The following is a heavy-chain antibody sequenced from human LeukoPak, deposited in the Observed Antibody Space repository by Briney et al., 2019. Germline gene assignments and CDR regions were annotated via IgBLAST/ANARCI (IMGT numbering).Heavy chain of an antibody. J-gene: IGHJ4*02. CDR3: ARVSVTSGWTYDH. CDR1: GGSFSEYY. V-gene: IGHV4-34*01. CDR2: INHSGST. Sequence: SETLSLTCAVYGGSFSEYYWSWIRQPPGKGLEWIGEINHSGSTSYNPSLKSRVTTSVDTSNKQFSLKLSSITAADTAVYYRARVSVTSGWTYDHWGQGTLVTVSS. D-gene: IGHD2-2*01.